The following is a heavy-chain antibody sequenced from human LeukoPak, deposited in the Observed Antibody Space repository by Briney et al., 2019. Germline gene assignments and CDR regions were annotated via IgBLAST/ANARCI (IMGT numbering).Heavy chain of an antibody. D-gene: IGHD3-9*01. V-gene: IGHV3-7*01. CDR2: IKEDGGEK. Sequence: PGGSLRLSCVVSGFTFSSHWMSWVRQAPGKGLEWVANIKEDGGEKYYVDSVKGRFTISRDNAKKSLYLQMDSLRAEDTAVYYCATHGYSELRYFDWSTNEWGQGTLVTVSS. CDR3: ATHGYSELRYFDWSTNE. CDR1: GFTFSSHW. J-gene: IGHJ4*02.